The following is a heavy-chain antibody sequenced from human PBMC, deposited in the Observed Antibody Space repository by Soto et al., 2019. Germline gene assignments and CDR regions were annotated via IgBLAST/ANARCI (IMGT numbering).Heavy chain of an antibody. D-gene: IGHD6-19*01. Sequence: GGSLRLSCAASGFTFSSYAMHWVRQAPGKGLEWVAVISYDGSNKYYADSVKGRFTISRDNSKNTLYLQMNSLRAEDTAVYYCARDPKLIAVAATIDYSGQGPLVTFPS. CDR3: ARDPKLIAVAATIDY. J-gene: IGHJ4*02. CDR1: GFTFSSYA. V-gene: IGHV3-30-3*01. CDR2: ISYDGSNK.